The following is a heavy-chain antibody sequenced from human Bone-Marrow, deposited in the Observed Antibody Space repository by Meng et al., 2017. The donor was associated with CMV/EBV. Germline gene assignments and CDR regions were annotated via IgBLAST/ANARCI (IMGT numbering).Heavy chain of an antibody. V-gene: IGHV4-39*02. D-gene: IGHD3-22*01. CDR3: ARDPSLSSFYYYFYL. CDR1: GGSISSSSTYY. Sequence: SETMSLTCTVSGGSISSSSTYYWGWIRQPPGKGLEWIGSIYYSGSTYYNPSLKSRGTISVDTSKNQFSLKLSSVTAADTAVYYCARDPSLSSFYYYFYLWGQGALVTVSS. J-gene: IGHJ4*02. CDR2: IYYSGST.